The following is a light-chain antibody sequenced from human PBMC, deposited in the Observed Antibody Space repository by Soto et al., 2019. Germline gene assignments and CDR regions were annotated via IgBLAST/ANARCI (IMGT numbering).Light chain of an antibody. V-gene: IGKV3-20*01. CDR3: QQSYSTPSIT. J-gene: IGKJ5*01. Sequence: EIVLTQSPGSSSFSPGERATLSCRAIQAVSNNYLAWYQWRPGQAPRLLIYGASSRAAGIPDRFSGSGSGTDFTLTISSLQPEDFATYYCQQSYSTPSITFGQGTRLEIK. CDR2: GAS. CDR1: QAVSNNY.